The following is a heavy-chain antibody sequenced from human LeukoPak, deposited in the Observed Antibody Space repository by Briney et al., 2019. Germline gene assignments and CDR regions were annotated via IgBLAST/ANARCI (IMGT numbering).Heavy chain of an antibody. CDR3: ARRSEFDNTHYHYFDY. J-gene: IGHJ4*02. CDR2: IYHSGST. V-gene: IGHV4-39*01. D-gene: IGHD2-15*01. CDR1: GGSIYSRSYY. Sequence: PSETLSLTCTVSGGSIYSRSYYWDSIRQAPGKGLEWIGTIYHSGSTKYNPSLKSRVAIFVDTSKNQFSLILHSVAAADTAVYYCARRSEFDNTHYHYFDYWGQGALVTVSS.